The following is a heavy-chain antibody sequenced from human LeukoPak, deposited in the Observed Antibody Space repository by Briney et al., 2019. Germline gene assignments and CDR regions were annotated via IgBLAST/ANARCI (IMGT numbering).Heavy chain of an antibody. CDR2: ISSSSSYI. V-gene: IGHV3-21*01. J-gene: IGHJ4*02. CDR3: ARDRSGSYKSYFDY. D-gene: IGHD1-26*01. Sequence: GGSLRLSCAASGFTFSSYGMNWVRQAPGKGLEWVSSISSSSSYIYYADSVKGRFTISRDNAKNSLYLQMNSLRAEDTAVYYCARDRSGSYKSYFDYWGQGTLVTVSS. CDR1: GFTFSSYG.